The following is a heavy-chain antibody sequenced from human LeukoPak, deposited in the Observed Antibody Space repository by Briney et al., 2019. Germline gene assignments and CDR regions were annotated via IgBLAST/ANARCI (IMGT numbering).Heavy chain of an antibody. CDR3: AGCTVSGDYGEAMDY. J-gene: IGHJ4*02. D-gene: IGHD4-17*01. Sequence: GESLRISCKASGYSFTSYWISWVRQMPGKGLELMGRIDPSDSYTNYSPSFQGHVTISADKSISTAYLQWSSLKASDTAMYYCAGCTVSGDYGEAMDYWGQGTLVTVSS. V-gene: IGHV5-10-1*01. CDR2: IDPSDSYT. CDR1: GYSFTSYW.